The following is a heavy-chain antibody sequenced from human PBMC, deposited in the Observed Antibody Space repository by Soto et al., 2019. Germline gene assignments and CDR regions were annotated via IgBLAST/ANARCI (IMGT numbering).Heavy chain of an antibody. CDR1: GDSVSSNSAA. CDR3: ARDPGYCSGGSCLNYYGMDV. J-gene: IGHJ6*02. Sequence: PSQTLSLTCAISGDSVSSNSAAWNWIRQSPSRGLEWLGRTYYRSKWYNDYAVSVKSRITINPDTSKNQFSLQLNSVTPEDTAVYYCARDPGYCSGGSCLNYYGMDVWGQGTTVTVSS. D-gene: IGHD2-15*01. CDR2: TYYRSKWYN. V-gene: IGHV6-1*01.